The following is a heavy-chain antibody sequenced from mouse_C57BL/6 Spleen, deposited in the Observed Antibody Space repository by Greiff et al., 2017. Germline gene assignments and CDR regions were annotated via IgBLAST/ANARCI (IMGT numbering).Heavy chain of an antibody. V-gene: IGHV1-54*01. Sequence: QVQLQQSGAELVRPGTSVKVSCKASGYAFTNYLIEWVKQRPGQGLEWIGVINPGSGGTNYNEQFKGKATLTADKSSSTAYMQLSSLTSEDSAVYFCASVYGNYDFDYWGQGTTLTVSS. CDR1: GYAFTNYL. J-gene: IGHJ2*01. D-gene: IGHD2-1*01. CDR3: ASVYGNYDFDY. CDR2: INPGSGGT.